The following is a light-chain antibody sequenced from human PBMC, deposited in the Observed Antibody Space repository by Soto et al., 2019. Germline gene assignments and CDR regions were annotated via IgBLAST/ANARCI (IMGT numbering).Light chain of an antibody. Sequence: DIQMTQSPSSLSASVGDSVTITCQASQAISNYVNWYQQKSGKAPKLLIYDAFNLERGVPSRFSGGGSGTAFTLTISSLQPEDVATYFCQQCDNLLALTFGGGTKVEIK. CDR1: QAISNY. CDR3: QQCDNLLALT. CDR2: DAF. J-gene: IGKJ4*01. V-gene: IGKV1-33*01.